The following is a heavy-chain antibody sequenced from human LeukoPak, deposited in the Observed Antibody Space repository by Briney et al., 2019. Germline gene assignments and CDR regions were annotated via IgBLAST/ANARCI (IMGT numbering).Heavy chain of an antibody. Sequence: WASVKVSCKASGGTFSSYAISWVRQAPGQGLEWMGRIIPILGIANYAQKFQGRVTITADTSTSTAYMELSSLRSEDTAVYYCARVGYYDSSGPRSYGMDVWGQGTTVTVSS. CDR1: GGTFSSYA. CDR3: ARVGYYDSSGPRSYGMDV. CDR2: IIPILGIA. V-gene: IGHV1-69*10. J-gene: IGHJ6*02. D-gene: IGHD3-22*01.